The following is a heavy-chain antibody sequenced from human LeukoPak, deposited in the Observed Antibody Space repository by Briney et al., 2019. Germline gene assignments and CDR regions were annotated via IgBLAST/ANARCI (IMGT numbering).Heavy chain of an antibody. CDR3: ARELTTVTTSDWFDP. Sequence: PSETLSLTCTVSGGSISSYYWSWIRQPPGKGLEWIGYIYYSGSTNYNPSLKSRVTISVDTSKNQFSLKLSSVTAADTAVYYCARELTTVTTSDWFDPWGQGTLVTVSS. D-gene: IGHD4-17*01. CDR1: GGSISSYY. V-gene: IGHV4-59*01. J-gene: IGHJ5*02. CDR2: IYYSGST.